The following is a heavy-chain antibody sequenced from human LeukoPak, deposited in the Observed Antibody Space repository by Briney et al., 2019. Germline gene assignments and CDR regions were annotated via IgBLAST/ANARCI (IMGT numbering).Heavy chain of an antibody. D-gene: IGHD1-14*01. CDR1: GGSISSSSYY. V-gene: IGHV4-39*01. CDR3: ARHITSYGIDFDY. J-gene: IGHJ4*02. Sequence: SETLSLTCTVSGGSISSSSYYWGWIRQHPGMGLEWIGSIYYSGSTYNNPSLKSRVTISVDTSKNQFSLKLSSVTAADTAVYYCARHITSYGIDFDYWGQGTLVTVSS. CDR2: IYYSGST.